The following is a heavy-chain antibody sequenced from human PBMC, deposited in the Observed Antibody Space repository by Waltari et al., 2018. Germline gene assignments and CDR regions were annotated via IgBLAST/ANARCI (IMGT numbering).Heavy chain of an antibody. J-gene: IGHJ6*02. D-gene: IGHD3-10*01. CDR3: ARLSSTSTGNYYYGLDV. CDR2: IYHTGTT. V-gene: IGHV4-39*01. Sequence: QLQLQESGPGLVKPSETLSLTCTVSGGSIDSSSYYWGWIRQSPGKGLEWIGTIYHTGTTYDKPSLKSRVTLSIDTSKNQFSLKLSSVIATDTAVYYCARLSSTSTGNYYYGLDVWGQGTTVTVSS. CDR1: GGSIDSSSYY.